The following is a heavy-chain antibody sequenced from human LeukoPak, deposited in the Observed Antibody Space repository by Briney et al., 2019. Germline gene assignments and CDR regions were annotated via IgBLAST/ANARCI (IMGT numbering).Heavy chain of an antibody. D-gene: IGHD3-10*01. CDR2: INPSGGST. CDR1: GYTFTSYY. Sequence: GASVKVSCKASGYTFTSYYMHWVRQAPGQGLEWMGIINPSGGSTSYAQKFQGRVTMTRDMSTSTVYMELSSLRSEDTAVYYCARARSRRLWFGELSDFDYWGQGTLVTVSS. CDR3: ARARSRRLWFGELSDFDY. J-gene: IGHJ4*02. V-gene: IGHV1-46*01.